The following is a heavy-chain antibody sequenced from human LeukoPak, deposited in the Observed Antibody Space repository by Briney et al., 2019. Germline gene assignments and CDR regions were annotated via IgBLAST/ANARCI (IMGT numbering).Heavy chain of an antibody. CDR3: ARRPHAFDY. V-gene: IGHV4-39*07. CDR2: IYHSGST. J-gene: IGHJ4*02. Sequence: SETLSLTCTVSGDSISSSSSYWGWIRQPPGKGLEWIGSIYHSGSTYYNPSLQSRVTVSVDTSRNQFSLKLSSVTAADTAVYYCARRPHAFDYWGQGTLVTVSS. CDR1: GDSISSSSSY. D-gene: IGHD3-16*01.